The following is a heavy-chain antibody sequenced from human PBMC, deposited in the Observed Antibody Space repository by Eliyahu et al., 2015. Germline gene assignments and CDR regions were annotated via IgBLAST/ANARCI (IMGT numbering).Heavy chain of an antibody. V-gene: IGHV3-43*01. CDR1: DYT. Sequence: DYTMHWVRQAPGKGLEWVSLISWDGGSTYYADSVKGRFTISRDNSKNSLYLQMNSLRTEDTALYYCAKDIGYSPDWYFDLWGRGTLVTVSS. CDR3: AKDIGYSPDWYFDL. CDR2: ISWDGGST. D-gene: IGHD1-1*01. J-gene: IGHJ2*01.